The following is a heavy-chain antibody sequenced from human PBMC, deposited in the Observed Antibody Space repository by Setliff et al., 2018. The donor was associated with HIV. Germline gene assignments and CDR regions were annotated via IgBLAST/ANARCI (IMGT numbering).Heavy chain of an antibody. CDR2: IYHSGST. CDR3: ARQGRWLQSYYFDY. V-gene: IGHV4-38-2*01. CDR1: GYSISSGYY. Sequence: PSETLSLTCAVSGYSISSGYYWGWIRQPPGKGLEWIGSIYHSGSTYYNPSLKSRVTISVDTSKNQFSLKLSSVTAADTAVYYCARQGRWLQSYYFDYWGQGTLVTVS. J-gene: IGHJ4*02. D-gene: IGHD5-12*01.